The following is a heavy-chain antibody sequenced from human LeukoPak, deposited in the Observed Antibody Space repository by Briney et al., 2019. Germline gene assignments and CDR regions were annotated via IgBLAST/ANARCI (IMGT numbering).Heavy chain of an antibody. J-gene: IGHJ6*03. D-gene: IGHD5-18*01. CDR3: ARGVQLDYYYYYMDV. Sequence: ASVTVSCKASGGTFSSYAISWVRQAPGQGLEWMGRIIPIFGTANYAQKFQGRVTITTDESTSTAYMELSSLRSEDTAVYYCARGVQLDYYYYYMDVWGKGTTVTVSS. CDR1: GGTFSSYA. V-gene: IGHV1-69*05. CDR2: IIPIFGTA.